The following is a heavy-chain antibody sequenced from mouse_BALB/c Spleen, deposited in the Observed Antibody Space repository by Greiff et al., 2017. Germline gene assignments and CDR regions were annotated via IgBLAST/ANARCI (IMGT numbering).Heavy chain of an antibody. CDR1: GFNIKDYY. J-gene: IGHJ3*01. CDR2: IDPENGDT. CDR3: ARSSPFAY. V-gene: IGHV14-4*02. Sequence: VQLQQSGAELVRSGASVKLSCTASGFNIKDYYMHWVKQRPEQGLEWIGWIDPENGDTEYAPKFKGKATLTVDKSSSTAYMHLNSLTSEDSAVYYCARSSPFAYWGQGTLVTVSA. D-gene: IGHD1-1*01.